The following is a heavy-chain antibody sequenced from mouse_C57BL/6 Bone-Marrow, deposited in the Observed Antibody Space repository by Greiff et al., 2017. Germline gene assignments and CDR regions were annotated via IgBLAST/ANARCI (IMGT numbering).Heavy chain of an antibody. CDR2: IDPETGGT. Sequence: QVQLQQSGAELVRPGASVTLSCKASGYTFSDYEMHWVKQTPVHGLAWIGAIDPETGGTAYNQKFKGKAILTADKSSSTAYMELRSLTSEDSAVYYCTRDDDGYTTGAYWGQGTLVTVSA. V-gene: IGHV1-15*01. D-gene: IGHD2-3*01. CDR3: TRDDDGYTTGAY. CDR1: GYTFSDYE. J-gene: IGHJ3*01.